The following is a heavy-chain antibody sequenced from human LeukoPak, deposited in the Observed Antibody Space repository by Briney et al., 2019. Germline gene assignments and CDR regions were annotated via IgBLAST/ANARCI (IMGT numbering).Heavy chain of an antibody. CDR1: GFTFSSYS. Sequence: GRSLRLSCAASGFTFSSYSMNWVRQAPGKGLEWVSYISSSSSTIYYADSVKGRFTISRDNAKNSLYLQMNSLRAEDTAVYYCARDEVRREVDYWGQGTLVTVSS. J-gene: IGHJ4*02. CDR2: ISSSSSTI. CDR3: ARDEVRREVDY. V-gene: IGHV3-48*04. D-gene: IGHD1-14*01.